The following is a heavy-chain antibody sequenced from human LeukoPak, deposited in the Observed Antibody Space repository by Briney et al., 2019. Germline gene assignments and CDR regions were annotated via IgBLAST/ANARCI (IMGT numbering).Heavy chain of an antibody. CDR3: ARSRSYTVTTSFWYFDL. J-gene: IGHJ2*01. CDR2: IYYSGST. V-gene: IGHV4-59*12. CDR1: GGSISGYY. D-gene: IGHD4-17*01. Sequence: SETLSLTCTVSGGSISGYYWSWIRQPPGKGLEWIGYIYYSGSTNYNPSLKSRVTISVDTSKNQFSLKLSSVTAADTAVYYCARSRSYTVTTSFWYFDLRGRGTLVTVSS.